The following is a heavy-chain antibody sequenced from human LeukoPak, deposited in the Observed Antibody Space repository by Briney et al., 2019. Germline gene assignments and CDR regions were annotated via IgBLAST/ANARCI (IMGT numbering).Heavy chain of an antibody. V-gene: IGHV1-24*01. Sequence: GASVKVSCKVSGYTLTELSMHGVGQAPGKGLEWMGGFDPENGETINAHKIQGRVTMTQETSTDTASIELSGLRSEDTAVYYCATFYYDSSGQFNWFDPWGQGTLVTVSS. CDR1: GYTLTELS. J-gene: IGHJ5*02. D-gene: IGHD3-22*01. CDR3: ATFYYDSSGQFNWFDP. CDR2: FDPENGET.